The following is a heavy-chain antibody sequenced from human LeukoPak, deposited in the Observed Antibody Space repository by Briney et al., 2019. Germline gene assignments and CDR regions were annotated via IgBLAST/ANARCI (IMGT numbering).Heavy chain of an antibody. J-gene: IGHJ5*02. CDR2: ISAYNGNT. CDR1: GYTFTSYA. CDR3: AREYSSSLGWFDP. D-gene: IGHD6-6*01. V-gene: IGHV1-18*01. Sequence: ASVEVSCKASGYTFTSYAMHWVRQAPGQGLEWMGWISAYNGNTNYAQKLQGRVTMTTDTSTSTAYMELRSLRSDDTAVYYCAREYSSSLGWFDPWGQGTLVTVSS.